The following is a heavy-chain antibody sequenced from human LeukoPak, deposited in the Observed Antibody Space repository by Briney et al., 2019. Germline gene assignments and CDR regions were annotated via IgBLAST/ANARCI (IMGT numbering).Heavy chain of an antibody. CDR1: GFTFSSYS. D-gene: IGHD5-18*01. V-gene: IGHV3-48*01. CDR3: ARDRSMVTRGRFDY. Sequence: GGSLRLSCAASGFTFSSYSMNWVRQAPGKGLEWLSYISSSSGTIYYGNSVKGRFTISRDNAKNSLYLQMNSLRAEDTAVYYCARDRSMVTRGRFDYWGQGTLVTVSS. CDR2: ISSSSGTI. J-gene: IGHJ4*02.